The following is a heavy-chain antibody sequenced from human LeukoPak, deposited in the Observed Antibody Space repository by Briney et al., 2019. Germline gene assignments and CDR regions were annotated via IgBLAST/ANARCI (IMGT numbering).Heavy chain of an antibody. CDR1: GFTFSSYS. CDR2: ISSSSSYI. J-gene: IGHJ4*02. CDR3: ARPHDLYYFDY. Sequence: PGGSLRLSCAASGFTFSSYSINWVRQAPAKGLESVSSISSSSSYIYYADSVKGRFTISRDNAKNSLYLQMNSLRAEDTDVYYCARPHDLYYFDYWGQGTLVTVSS. V-gene: IGHV3-21*01.